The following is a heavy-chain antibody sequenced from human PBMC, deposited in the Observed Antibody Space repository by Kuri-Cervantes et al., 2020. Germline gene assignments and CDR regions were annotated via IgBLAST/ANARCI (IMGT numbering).Heavy chain of an antibody. D-gene: IGHD2-21*02. CDR2: IGNSGGRT. Sequence: ETLSLTCAASGFTFSSYDMHWVRQAPGAGLEWVSAIGNSGGRTYYADPVKGRFTISADNAKNTLYLQMNSLRAEDTAIYYCARAHIVVVTHDAFDIWGQGTMVTVSS. CDR3: ARAHIVVVTHDAFDI. CDR1: GFTFSSYD. J-gene: IGHJ3*02. V-gene: IGHV3-23*01.